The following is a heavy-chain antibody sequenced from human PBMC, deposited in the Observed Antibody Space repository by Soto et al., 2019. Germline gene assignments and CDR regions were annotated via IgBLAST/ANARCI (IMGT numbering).Heavy chain of an antibody. V-gene: IGHV1-69*01. J-gene: IGHJ2*01. CDR2: IIPIFGTA. CDR3: ARVVVVPAARSYWYFDL. Sequence: QVQLVQSGAEVKKPGSSVKVSCKASGGTFSSYAISWVXXXPXQGLEWMGGIIPIFGTANYAQKFQGRVTITADESTSTAYMELSSLRSEDTAVYYCARVVVVPAARSYWYFDLWGRGTLVTVSS. CDR1: GGTFSSYA. D-gene: IGHD2-2*01.